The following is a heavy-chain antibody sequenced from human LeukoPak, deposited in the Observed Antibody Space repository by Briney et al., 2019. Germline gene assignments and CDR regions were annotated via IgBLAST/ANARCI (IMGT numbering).Heavy chain of an antibody. CDR3: ARHTTLSIAAQFDY. CDR1: GGSISSSSYY. J-gene: IGHJ4*02. D-gene: IGHD6-6*01. V-gene: IGHV4-39*01. CDR2: IYYSGST. Sequence: PSETLSLTCTVSGGSISSSSYYWGWIRQPPGEGLEWIGSIYYSGSTYYNPSLKRRVTISVDTSKNQFSLKLSSVTAADTAVYYCARHTTLSIAAQFDYWGQGTLVTVSS.